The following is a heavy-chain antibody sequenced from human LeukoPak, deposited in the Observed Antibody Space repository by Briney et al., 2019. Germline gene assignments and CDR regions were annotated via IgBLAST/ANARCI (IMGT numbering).Heavy chain of an antibody. Sequence: ASVKVSCKASGYTFSSYDINWVRQATGQGLEWMGWMNPSSGNTGYAQKFQDRVTITRNTSISTAYMELSSLRSEDTAVYYCARAPKWQGYYYYMDVWAKGTTVTVSS. CDR1: GYTFSSYD. J-gene: IGHJ6*03. D-gene: IGHD5-12*01. V-gene: IGHV1-8*02. CDR3: ARAPKWQGYYYYMDV. CDR2: MNPSSGNT.